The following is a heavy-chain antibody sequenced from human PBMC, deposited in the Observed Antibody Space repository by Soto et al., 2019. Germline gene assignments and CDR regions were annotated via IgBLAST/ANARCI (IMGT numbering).Heavy chain of an antibody. CDR1: GGSISSGGYS. CDR3: ARVPDR. Sequence: QLQLQESGSGLVKPSQTLSLTCAVSGGSISSGGYSWSWIRQPPGKGLGWIGYIYHSRSTCYNPSLTSRVTIAVDRSKNQSSLKLSSVTAADTAVSYCARVPDRWGQGTLVTVSS. V-gene: IGHV4-30-2*01. J-gene: IGHJ5*02. CDR2: IYHSRST. D-gene: IGHD2-2*01.